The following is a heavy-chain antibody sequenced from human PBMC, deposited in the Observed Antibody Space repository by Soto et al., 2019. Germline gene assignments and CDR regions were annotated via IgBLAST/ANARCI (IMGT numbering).Heavy chain of an antibody. D-gene: IGHD3-9*01. J-gene: IGHJ4*02. CDR1: GYTLTELS. Sequence: ASVKVSCKVSGYTLTELSMHWVRQAPGKGLEWMGGFDPEDGETIYAQKFQGRVTMTEDTSTDTAYMELGSLRSEDTAVYYCATGRRGYYDILTGYYVPNLFDYWGQGTLVTVPQ. CDR3: ATGRRGYYDILTGYYVPNLFDY. V-gene: IGHV1-24*01. CDR2: FDPEDGET.